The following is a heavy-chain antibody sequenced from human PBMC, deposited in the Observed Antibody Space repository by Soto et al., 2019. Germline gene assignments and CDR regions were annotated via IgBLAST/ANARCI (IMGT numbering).Heavy chain of an antibody. D-gene: IGHD2-8*01. J-gene: IGHJ5*02. V-gene: IGHV4-38-2*02. CDR1: SYSISSGFF. CDR2: IYHTGDT. Sequence: ETLSLTCVVSSYSISSGFFWAWIRQPPGKGLEWVGSIYHTGDTHYNPSLRSQVSMSVDTSKNHFSLRLTYLTAADTAVYFCAGDTNSRDLWGQGTLVIVSS. CDR3: AGDTNSRDL.